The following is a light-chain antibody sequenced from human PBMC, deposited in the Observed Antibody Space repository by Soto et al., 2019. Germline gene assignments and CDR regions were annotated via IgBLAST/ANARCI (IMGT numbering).Light chain of an antibody. J-gene: IGKJ5*01. V-gene: IGKV4-1*01. Sequence: DMVTTQSPPSLAVSLGEKATINCKSSQTVLRSSNNKNNLAWYQQKPEQPPKLLISWASTRASGVPDRFSGSGSGTDFTLTISRLQAEDVAVYYCQHYYTVPVTFGQGTRLEIK. CDR2: WAS. CDR3: QHYYTVPVT. CDR1: QTVLRSSNNKNN.